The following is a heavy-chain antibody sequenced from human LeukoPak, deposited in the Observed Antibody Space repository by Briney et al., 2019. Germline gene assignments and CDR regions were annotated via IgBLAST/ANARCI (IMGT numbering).Heavy chain of an antibody. D-gene: IGHD6-13*01. CDR3: ARESGIAAALDL. CDR1: GFTFDDYA. Sequence: GGSLRLSCAASGFTFDDYAMHWVRQAPGKGLEWVSGISWNSGSIGYADSVKGRFTISRDNAKNTLYLQMNSLRAEDTAVYYCARESGIAAALDLWGQGTLVTVSS. CDR2: ISWNSGSI. V-gene: IGHV3-9*01. J-gene: IGHJ5*02.